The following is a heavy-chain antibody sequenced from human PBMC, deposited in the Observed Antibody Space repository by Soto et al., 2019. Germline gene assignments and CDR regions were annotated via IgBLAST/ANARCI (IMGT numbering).Heavy chain of an antibody. J-gene: IGHJ6*02. CDR2: IYYSGST. D-gene: IGHD3-22*01. Sequence: SETLSLTCTVSGGSVSSGSYYWSWIRQPPGKGLEWIGYIYYSGSTYYNPSLKSRDNISVDTSKNQFSMKLSSVTAADTVVYYCARVADNYYDSSGKRYYYYYGMDVWGQGTTVTVSS. CDR3: ARVADNYYDSSGKRYYYYYGMDV. V-gene: IGHV4-30-4*01. CDR1: GGSVSSGSYY.